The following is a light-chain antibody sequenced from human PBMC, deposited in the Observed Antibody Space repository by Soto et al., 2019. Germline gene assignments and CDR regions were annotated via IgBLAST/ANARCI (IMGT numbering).Light chain of an antibody. CDR1: QSISTW. V-gene: IGKV1-5*01. CDR2: DAS. Sequence: QVKQSPSTLSASVGARVTFTCRASQSISTWLAWYQQKPGKAPKLLIYDASSLQSGVPSRFSVIVSGTELTINISSLQPDDGETYYGQQYNSYPLTFGQGTKV. J-gene: IGKJ1*01. CDR3: QQYNSYPLT.